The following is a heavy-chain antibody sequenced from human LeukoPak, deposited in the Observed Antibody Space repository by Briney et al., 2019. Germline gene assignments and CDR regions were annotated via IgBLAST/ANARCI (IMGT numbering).Heavy chain of an antibody. J-gene: IGHJ5*02. Sequence: ASVKVSCKASGYTFTGYYMHWVRQAPGQGLEWMGWINPNGGGTNYAQKFQGRVTMTRDTSISTAYMELSRLRSDDTAVYYCARGARRGYSNWFDPWGQRTLVTVSS. CDR1: GYTFTGYY. V-gene: IGHV1-2*02. D-gene: IGHD5-18*01. CDR3: ARGARRGYSNWFDP. CDR2: INPNGGGT.